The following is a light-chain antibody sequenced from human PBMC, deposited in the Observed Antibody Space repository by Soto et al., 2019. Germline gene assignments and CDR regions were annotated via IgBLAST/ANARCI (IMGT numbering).Light chain of an antibody. CDR3: SSFVAGNNYWV. V-gene: IGLV2-14*03. CDR1: SSDVGGHNY. Sequence: QSALTQPASVSGSPGQSITISCSGTSSDVGGHNYVSWYQQLPGKAPKLMIYEVTNRPSGVSSRFSASKSGNTASLTISGLQAEDEADYYCSSFVAGNNYWVFGGGTKVTVL. J-gene: IGLJ3*02. CDR2: EVT.